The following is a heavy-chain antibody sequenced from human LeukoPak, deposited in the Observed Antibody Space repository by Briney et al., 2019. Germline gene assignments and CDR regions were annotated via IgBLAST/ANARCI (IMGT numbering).Heavy chain of an antibody. J-gene: IGHJ4*02. CDR2: INPNSGGT. D-gene: IGHD1-20*01. V-gene: IGHV1-2*02. CDR1: GYTFTGYY. Sequence: EASVKVSCKASGYTFTGYYMHWVRQAPGQGLEWMGWINPNSGGTNYAQKFQGRVTMTRDTSISTAYMELSRLRSDDTAVYYCARVFSITVAAGDYWGQGTLVTVSS. CDR3: ARVFSITVAAGDY.